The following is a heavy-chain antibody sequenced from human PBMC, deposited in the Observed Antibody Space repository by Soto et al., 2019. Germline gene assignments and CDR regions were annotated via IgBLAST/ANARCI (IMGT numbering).Heavy chain of an antibody. CDR1: GGSISSGSYY. V-gene: IGHV4-39*01. Sequence: QLQLQESGPGLVKPSETLSLTCTVSGGSISSGSYYWAWIRQPPGKGLEWIGSMYYSGSTDYSPSLKSRVTISGDTSKNQFSLQLSSVTAADTAVYYCARLGSSSFVKYWGQGTLVTVSS. D-gene: IGHD2-2*01. J-gene: IGHJ4*02. CDR2: MYYSGST. CDR3: ARLGSSSFVKY.